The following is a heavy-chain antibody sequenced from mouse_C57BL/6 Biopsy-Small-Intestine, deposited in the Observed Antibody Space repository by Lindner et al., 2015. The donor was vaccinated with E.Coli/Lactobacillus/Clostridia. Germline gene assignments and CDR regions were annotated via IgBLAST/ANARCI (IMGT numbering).Heavy chain of an antibody. Sequence: VQLQESGGDLVKPGGSLKLSCAASGFTFSSYGMSWVRQTPDKRLEWVATISSGGSYTYYPDSVKGRFTISRDNAKNTLFLQMTSLRSEDTAMYYCARFDGYYCFDYWGQGTTLTVSS. CDR2: ISSGGSYT. D-gene: IGHD2-3*01. V-gene: IGHV5-6*01. CDR1: GFTFSSYG. J-gene: IGHJ2*01. CDR3: ARFDGYYCFDY.